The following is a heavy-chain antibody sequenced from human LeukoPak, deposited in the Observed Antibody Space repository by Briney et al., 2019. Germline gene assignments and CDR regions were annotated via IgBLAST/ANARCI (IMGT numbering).Heavy chain of an antibody. Sequence: SETLSLTCTVSGGSISSNSYYWGWIRQPPGKGLEWIGSIYYSGSTYYNPSLKSRVTISVDTSKNQFSLKLSSVTAADTAVYYCARLGRRHAFDIWGQGTMVTVSS. CDR3: ARLGRRHAFDI. CDR2: IYYSGST. D-gene: IGHD3-16*01. CDR1: GGSISSNSYY. J-gene: IGHJ3*02. V-gene: IGHV4-39*01.